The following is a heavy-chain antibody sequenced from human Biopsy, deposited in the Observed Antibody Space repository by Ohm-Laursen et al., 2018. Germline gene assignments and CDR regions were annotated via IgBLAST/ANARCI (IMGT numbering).Heavy chain of an antibody. Sequence: SDTLSLTCAVYGGSFSGYYWSWIRQPPGKGLEWIGEMNHGGSTNYDSSLKSRVTISVDTSKNQFSLKLNSVTAADTAVYYCARGSNWNDWSLDYWGQGTVVTVPS. J-gene: IGHJ4*02. V-gene: IGHV4-34*01. CDR3: ARGSNWNDWSLDY. CDR1: GGSFSGYY. CDR2: MNHGGST. D-gene: IGHD1-20*01.